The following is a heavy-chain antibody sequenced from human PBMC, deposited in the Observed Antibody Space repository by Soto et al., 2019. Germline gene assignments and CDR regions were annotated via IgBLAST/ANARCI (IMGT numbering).Heavy chain of an antibody. D-gene: IGHD2-2*02. CDR3: LRGGRGYTRDDVLDA. J-gene: IGHJ3*01. CDR1: GFTFRSYS. Sequence: EVQLVESGGGLVKPGGSLRLSCVDSGFTFRSYSMNWVRQAPGKGREWVASISSTSSVIWYADSLKGRFTISRDNPKNSLFLQMDSLRADDTAVYYCLRGGRGYTRDDVLDAWGHGTMVTVSS. CDR2: ISSTSSVI. V-gene: IGHV3-21*06.